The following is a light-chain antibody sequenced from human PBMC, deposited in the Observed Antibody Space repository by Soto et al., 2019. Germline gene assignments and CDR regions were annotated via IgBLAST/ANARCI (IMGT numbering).Light chain of an antibody. CDR1: SSDVRGHNY. V-gene: IGLV2-14*01. CDR3: SSYTSSNTWV. CDR2: EVS. J-gene: IGLJ3*02. Sequence: QSVLTQPASVSGSPGQSITISCTGSSSDVRGHNYVSWYQQHPGKAPKLMIFEVSYRPSGVSNRFSGSKSDNTASLTISGLQAEDEADYYCSSYTSSNTWVFGGGTKLTVL.